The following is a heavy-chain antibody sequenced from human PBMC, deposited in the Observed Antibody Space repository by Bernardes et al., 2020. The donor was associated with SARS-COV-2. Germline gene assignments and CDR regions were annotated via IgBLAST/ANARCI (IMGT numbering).Heavy chain of an antibody. J-gene: IGHJ4*02. D-gene: IGHD2-15*01. CDR1: GFTFNNYA. Sequence: SLRLSCTASGFTFNNYAMSWVRQAPGKGLEWVSAIRGSGTNTYYADSVKGRFTISRDNSKNTLYLQMNSLRAEDTAVYYCAKSVVGYCSGGRCYWRYFDYWGQGTRVTVSS. V-gene: IGHV3-23*01. CDR3: AKSVVGYCSGGRCYWRYFDY. CDR2: IRGSGTNT.